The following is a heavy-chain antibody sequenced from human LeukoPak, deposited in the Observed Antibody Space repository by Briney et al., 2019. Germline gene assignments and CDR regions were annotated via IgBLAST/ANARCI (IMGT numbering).Heavy chain of an antibody. CDR1: GFTFNNYA. J-gene: IGHJ4*02. CDR3: AKAAASDTVTTLEVDY. D-gene: IGHD4-17*01. CDR2: IGASGDNT. V-gene: IGHV3-23*01. Sequence: GGSLRLSCAVSGFTFNNYARSWVRQAPGKGLEWVSAIGASGDNTYYADSVKGRFTISRDNSKNMLNLHMNSLRAEDTAIYHCAKAAASDTVTTLEVDYWGQGTLVTVSS.